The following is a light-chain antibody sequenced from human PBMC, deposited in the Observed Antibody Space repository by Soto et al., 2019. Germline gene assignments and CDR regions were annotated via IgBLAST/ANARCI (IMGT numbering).Light chain of an antibody. Sequence: EIVLTQSPGTLSLSPGERATFSCRASQSVISSYLAWYQQKPGRAPRLLIYAASSRATGIPDRFSGSGSGTDFTLTISRLEPEDFAVYSCQHFGPSPAMYTFGQGTKLEIK. CDR1: QSVISSY. CDR2: AAS. V-gene: IGKV3-20*01. J-gene: IGKJ2*01. CDR3: QHFGPSPAMYT.